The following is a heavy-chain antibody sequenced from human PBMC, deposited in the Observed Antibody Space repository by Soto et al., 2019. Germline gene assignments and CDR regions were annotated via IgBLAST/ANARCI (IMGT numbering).Heavy chain of an antibody. CDR1: GDSISTVDYF. D-gene: IGHD2-15*01. CDR3: ARGRYCLTGRCFPNWFDS. CDR2: IYKSATT. V-gene: IGHV4-30-4*01. Sequence: SETLSLTCSVSGDSISTVDYFWAWIRQPPGQALEYIGYIYKSATTYYNPSFEGRVAISLDTSKSHFSLNVTSVTAADTAVFFCARGRYCLTGRCFPNWFDSWGQGTLVTVSS. J-gene: IGHJ5*01.